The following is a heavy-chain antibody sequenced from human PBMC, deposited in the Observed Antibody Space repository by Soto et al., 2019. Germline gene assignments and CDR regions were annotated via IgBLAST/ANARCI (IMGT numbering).Heavy chain of an antibody. Sequence: PGGSLRLSCAASGFTFRDYYMTWLRQAPGRGLEWVSYISPDGGYMYYADSVKGRFTISRDNAKNSLYLQMNSLGAEDTAFYYCSKDIQPTALHFDYWGQGTLVTVSS. CDR3: SKDIQPTALHFDY. J-gene: IGHJ4*02. CDR2: ISPDGGYM. CDR1: GFTFRDYY. D-gene: IGHD2-2*01. V-gene: IGHV3-11*01.